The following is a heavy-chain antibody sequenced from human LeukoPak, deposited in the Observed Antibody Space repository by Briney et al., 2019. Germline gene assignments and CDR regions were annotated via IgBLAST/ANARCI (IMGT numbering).Heavy chain of an antibody. D-gene: IGHD3-9*01. CDR2: LSGSGGGT. V-gene: IGHV3-23*01. CDR3: AKGQNYDILTGYYRALYYYGMDV. Sequence: GGSLRLSCAVSGITLSNYGMSWVRQAPGKGLEWVAGLSGSGGGTNYADSVQGRFTISRDNPKNTLYLQMNSLRAEDTAVYYCAKGQNYDILTGYYRALYYYGMDVWGQGTTVTVSS. CDR1: GITLSNYG. J-gene: IGHJ6*02.